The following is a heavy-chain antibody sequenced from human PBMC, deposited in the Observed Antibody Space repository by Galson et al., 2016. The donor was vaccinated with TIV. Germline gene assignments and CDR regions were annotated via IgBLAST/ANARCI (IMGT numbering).Heavy chain of an antibody. J-gene: IGHJ6*02. CDR2: IYYTGCT. CDR3: ARPDPIHYNYPMDV. V-gene: IGHV4-39*01. D-gene: IGHD5-24*01. CDR1: GGSIGSSSYH. Sequence: LSLTCTVSGGSIGSSSYHWGWVRQPSGKGLVWIGSIYYTGCTNYNPSLKSRVTISVDRSMNQFPRKVLSVNAADTAMYYWARPDPIHYNYPMDVWGPGTAVTVSS.